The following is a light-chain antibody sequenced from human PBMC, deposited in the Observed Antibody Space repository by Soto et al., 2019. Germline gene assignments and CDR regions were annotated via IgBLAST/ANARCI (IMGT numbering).Light chain of an antibody. Sequence: LQVTPSPSSLSASIGDTVTITCRASQSISSYLNWYQQKPGKAPKLLIYAASSLQSGVPSRFSGSGSGTEFTLTISSLQSEDFAVYYCQQYNNWPPWPFAQVTKVDIK. V-gene: IGKV1-39*01. J-gene: IGKJ1*01. CDR2: AAS. CDR3: QQYNNWPPWP. CDR1: QSISSY.